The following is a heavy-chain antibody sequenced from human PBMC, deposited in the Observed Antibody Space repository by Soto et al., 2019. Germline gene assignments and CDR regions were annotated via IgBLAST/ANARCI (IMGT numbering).Heavy chain of an antibody. Sequence: SETLSLTCAVYGGSFSGYYWSWIRQPPGKGLEWIGYIYYSGSTSYNPSLTSRVTLSADTSKNQFFLKLRSVTAADTAVYYCARDAGGPGDYWGQGVLVTVSS. V-gene: IGHV4-59*01. D-gene: IGHD2-15*01. CDR3: ARDAGGPGDY. J-gene: IGHJ4*02. CDR1: GGSFSGYY. CDR2: IYYSGST.